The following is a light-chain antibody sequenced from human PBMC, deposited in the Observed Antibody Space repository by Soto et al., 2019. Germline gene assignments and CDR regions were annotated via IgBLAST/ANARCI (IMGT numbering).Light chain of an antibody. CDR1: QSISTY. Sequence: DLRVTQSPSSLSPSVGDRVTITCRASQSISTYLNWYQQKPGKAPKLLIYTASSLQSGVPSRFSGSVSGTDFTLTISSLQPEDFATYFCQQSYITPYTFGQGTKLEIK. V-gene: IGKV1-39*01. CDR3: QQSYITPYT. J-gene: IGKJ2*01. CDR2: TAS.